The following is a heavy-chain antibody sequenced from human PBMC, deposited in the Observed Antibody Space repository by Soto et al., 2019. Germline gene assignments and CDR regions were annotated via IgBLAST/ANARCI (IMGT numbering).Heavy chain of an antibody. CDR2: IYPGNSET. J-gene: IGHJ6*02. Sequence: PGESLKISCKGSGYSFSNTWINWVRQMPGKVLGWMGIIYPGNSETRYSPSFQGQVTLSADKSINTAYLQWSSLKASDTATYYCAKEAGSAYYGMDVWGQGTTVTVSS. D-gene: IGHD6-19*01. V-gene: IGHV5-51*01. CDR1: GYSFSNTW. CDR3: AKEAGSAYYGMDV.